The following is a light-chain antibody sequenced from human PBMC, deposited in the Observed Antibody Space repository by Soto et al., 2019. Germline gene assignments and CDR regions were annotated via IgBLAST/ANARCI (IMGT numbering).Light chain of an antibody. V-gene: IGKV1-9*01. J-gene: IGKJ4*01. CDR3: QRLNSYPLT. Sequence: DIQLTQSPSFLSASVGDRVTVTCRASQGIASFLAWYQQKPGKAPKLLIYAASTLQSGVPSRFSGNRSGTEFTLTISSLQPEDFATYYCQRLNSYPLTFGGGTKVEI. CDR2: AAS. CDR1: QGIASF.